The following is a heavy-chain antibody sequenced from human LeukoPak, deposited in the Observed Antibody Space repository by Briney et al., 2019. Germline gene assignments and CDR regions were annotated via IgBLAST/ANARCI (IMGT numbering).Heavy chain of an antibody. CDR3: ARQGESGYSSGWGPKLFDY. V-gene: IGHV5-51*01. D-gene: IGHD6-19*01. Sequence: KSGDSLKISCKGSGYSFTTYWIGWVRQMPGKGLEWMGIIYPGDSDTRYSPSFQGQVIISADKSISTAYLQWSSLKASDTAMYYCARQGESGYSSGWGPKLFDYWGQGTLVTVSS. J-gene: IGHJ4*02. CDR1: GYSFTTYW. CDR2: IYPGDSDT.